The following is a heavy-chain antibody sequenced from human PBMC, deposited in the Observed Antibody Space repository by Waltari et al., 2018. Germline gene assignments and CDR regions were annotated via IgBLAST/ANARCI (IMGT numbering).Heavy chain of an antibody. Sequence: HVQLEQSGAEVKKPGSSVKVSCKASGGPFSTYTGTWVRQAPGQGLEWMGSIIPFLGISKYAQSLQARLTITVDQSTNTGYMELNNLRPEDTGVYYCARSGEMKGTVDYWGQGTLVTVSS. V-gene: IGHV1-69*02. D-gene: IGHD1-1*01. CDR2: IIPFLGIS. CDR1: GGPFSTYT. CDR3: ARSGEMKGTVDY. J-gene: IGHJ4*02.